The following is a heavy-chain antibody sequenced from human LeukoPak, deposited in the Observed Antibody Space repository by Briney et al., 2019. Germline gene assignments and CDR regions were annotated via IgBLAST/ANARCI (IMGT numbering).Heavy chain of an antibody. Sequence: GASVKVSCKASGYTFTSYAMHWVRQAPGQRLEWMGWINAGNGNTKYSQKFQGRVTITRDTSADTAYMELSSLRSEDTAVYYCARATGRYGDYTGMDVWGQGTTVTVSS. J-gene: IGHJ6*02. V-gene: IGHV1-3*01. CDR1: GYTFTSYA. CDR2: INAGNGNT. D-gene: IGHD4-17*01. CDR3: ARATGRYGDYTGMDV.